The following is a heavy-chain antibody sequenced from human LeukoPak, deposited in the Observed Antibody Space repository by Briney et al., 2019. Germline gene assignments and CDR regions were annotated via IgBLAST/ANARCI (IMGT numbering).Heavy chain of an antibody. CDR3: AKVLSGSQDY. Sequence: GGSLRLSCAASGFTFSSYAMSWVGQAPGKGLEWVSTIGGGGESTYYADSVKGRFTISRDNSKNTVYLQMNSLRAEDTAVYYCAKVLSGSQDYWGQGTLVTVFS. D-gene: IGHD1-26*01. CDR1: GFTFSSYA. CDR2: IGGGGEST. J-gene: IGHJ4*02. V-gene: IGHV3-23*01.